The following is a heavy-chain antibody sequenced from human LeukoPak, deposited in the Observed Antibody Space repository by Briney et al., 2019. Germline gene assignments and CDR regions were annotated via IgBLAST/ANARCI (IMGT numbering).Heavy chain of an antibody. CDR3: ARTNYGSGSYYSF. Sequence: SQTLSLTCAVSGGSISSGGYSWSWIRQPPGKGLEWIGYIYHSGSTYYNPSLKSRVTISVDRSKNQFSLKLSSVTAADTAVYFCARTNYGSGSYYSFWGQGNLVTVST. J-gene: IGHJ4*02. D-gene: IGHD3-10*01. CDR2: IYHSGST. CDR1: GGSISSGGYS. V-gene: IGHV4-30-2*01.